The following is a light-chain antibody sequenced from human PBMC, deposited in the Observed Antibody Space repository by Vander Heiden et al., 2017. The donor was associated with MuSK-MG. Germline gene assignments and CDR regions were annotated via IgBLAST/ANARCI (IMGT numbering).Light chain of an antibody. V-gene: IGKV3-20*01. CDR2: GIS. CDR1: QSIRSDS. Sequence: EIGLTQSPGTLSLSPGERATLSCRASQSIRSDSLAWYQQKPGQSPRLLIYGISIRATGIPDRFSGSGSGTDFTLTSSRLEPEDFAVYYWQQYLDSRTFGQGTKVEIK. CDR3: QQYLDSRT. J-gene: IGKJ1*01.